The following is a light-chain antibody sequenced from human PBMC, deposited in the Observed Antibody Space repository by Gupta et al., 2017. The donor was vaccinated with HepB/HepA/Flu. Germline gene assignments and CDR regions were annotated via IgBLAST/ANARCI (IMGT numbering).Light chain of an antibody. J-gene: IGKJ3*01. CDR3: QQANSFPRT. Sequence: DIQMTQSPSSVSASVGDRVTITCRASQDIASWLAWYQQKPGKAPKLLIFAASSLQSGVPSRFSGSGSGTDFALAISSLQPEDFATYYCQQANSFPRTFGHGTKVDIK. V-gene: IGKV1-12*01. CDR2: AAS. CDR1: QDIASW.